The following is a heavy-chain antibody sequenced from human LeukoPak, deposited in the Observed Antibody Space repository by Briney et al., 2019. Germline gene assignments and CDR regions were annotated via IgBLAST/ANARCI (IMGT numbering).Heavy chain of an antibody. V-gene: IGHV4-31*03. CDR3: ARGAAAAGNFDY. CDR1: GGSISSGGYY. D-gene: IGHD6-13*01. Sequence: PSETLSLTCTVSGGSISSGGYYWSWIRQHPGKGLEWIGYIYYSGSTYYNPSLKSRVTISVDTSKNQFSLKLSSVTAADTAVYYCARGAAAAGNFDYWGQGTLVTVS. J-gene: IGHJ4*02. CDR2: IYYSGST.